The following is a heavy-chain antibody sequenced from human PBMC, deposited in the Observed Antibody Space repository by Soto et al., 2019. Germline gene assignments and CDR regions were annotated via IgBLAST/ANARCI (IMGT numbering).Heavy chain of an antibody. Sequence: SETLSLTCAVSGGSISSGDYYWSWIRQPPGKGLEWIGYIDYSGSTYYNPSLKSRVTISLDTSKNQFSLKLSSVTAADTAVYYCARKRYCSGGRCYSVHYYGMDVWGQGTTVTVSS. CDR2: IDYSGST. D-gene: IGHD2-15*01. J-gene: IGHJ6*02. V-gene: IGHV4-30-4*01. CDR3: ARKRYCSGGRCYSVHYYGMDV. CDR1: GGSISSGDYY.